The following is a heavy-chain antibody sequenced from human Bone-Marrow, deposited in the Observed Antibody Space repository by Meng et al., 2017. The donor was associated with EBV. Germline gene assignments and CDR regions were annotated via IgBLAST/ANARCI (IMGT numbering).Heavy chain of an antibody. J-gene: IGHJ4*02. V-gene: IGHV3-74*01. D-gene: IGHD6-19*01. CDR1: GFTFINYW. Sequence: VELVESGGGLVQPWGSLRLSCTASGFTFINYWMHWVRQAPGKGLDWVSRIDEHETTTTYEDSVKGRFTISRDNAKNTLYLQMNSLRAEDAGVYYCTRATGWTLYDYWGQGTLVTVSS. CDR3: TRATGWTLYDY. CDR2: IDEHETTT.